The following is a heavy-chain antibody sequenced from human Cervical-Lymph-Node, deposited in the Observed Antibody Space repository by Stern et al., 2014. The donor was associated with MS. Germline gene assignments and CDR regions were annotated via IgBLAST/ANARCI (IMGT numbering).Heavy chain of an antibody. CDR3: ARACSGGSCYPRLYYYYGMDV. CDR1: GYTFTSYG. CDR2: ISAYNGNT. D-gene: IGHD2-15*01. V-gene: IGHV1-18*04. J-gene: IGHJ6*02. Sequence: VQLVESGAEVKKPGASVKVSCKASGYTFTSYGISWVRQAPGQGLEWMGWISAYNGNTNYAQKLQGRVTMTTDTSTSTAYMELRSLRSDDTAVYYCARACSGGSCYPRLYYYYGMDVWGQGTTVTVSS.